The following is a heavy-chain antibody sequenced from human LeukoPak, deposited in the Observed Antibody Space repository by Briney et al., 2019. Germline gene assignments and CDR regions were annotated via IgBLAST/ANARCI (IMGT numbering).Heavy chain of an antibody. CDR2: INPNSGGT. D-gene: IGHD2-15*01. CDR1: GYTFTGYF. CDR3: ARVDRGYCSGGSCQDY. V-gene: IGHV1-2*02. Sequence: GASVKVSCKASGYTFTGYFMHRVRQAPGQGLEWMGWINPNSGGTNYAQKFQGRVNMTRDTSISTAYMELSRLRSDDTAVYYCARVDRGYCSGGSCQDYWVQGTLVTVSS. J-gene: IGHJ4*02.